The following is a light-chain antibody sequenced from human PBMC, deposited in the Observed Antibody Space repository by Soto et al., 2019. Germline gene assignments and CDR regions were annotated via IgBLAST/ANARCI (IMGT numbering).Light chain of an antibody. CDR2: GAS. J-gene: IGKJ5*01. CDR1: QIISSTY. CDR3: QQRNYWQVT. Sequence: DIVLTQSPGTLSLSPGERATLSCRASQIISSTYLGWYQQKPGQAPRLLIYGASSRATGIPDRFSGSGSGTDFTLTISRLEPEDFAVYYCQQRNYWQVTFGQGTRLEIK. V-gene: IGKV3D-20*02.